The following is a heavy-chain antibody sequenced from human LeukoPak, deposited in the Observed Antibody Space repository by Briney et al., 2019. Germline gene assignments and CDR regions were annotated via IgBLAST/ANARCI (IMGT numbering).Heavy chain of an antibody. CDR2: IYYSGST. CDR3: ARPVYCSGGSCYYGYFDY. V-gene: IGHV4-39*01. J-gene: IGHJ4*02. Sequence: SETLSLTCTVSGGSISSSSYYWGWIRQPPGKGLEWIGSIYYSGSTYYNPSLKSRVTISVDTSKNQFSLKLSSVTAADTAVYYCARPVYCSGGSCYYGYFDYWGQGTLVTVSS. D-gene: IGHD2-15*01. CDR1: GGSISSSSYY.